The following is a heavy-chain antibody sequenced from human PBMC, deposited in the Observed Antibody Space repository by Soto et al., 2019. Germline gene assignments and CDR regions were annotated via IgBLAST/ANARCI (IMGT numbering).Heavy chain of an antibody. CDR3: ARGHFDPDY. CDR1: GFIFSSYW. V-gene: IGHV3-7*02. J-gene: IGHJ4*02. CDR2: IKQDGSEK. D-gene: IGHD3-9*01. Sequence: EVQLVESGGGLVQPGGSLRLSCAASGFIFSSYWMSWVRQAPGKGLEWVANIKQDGSEKYYVDSVKGRFTISRDNAKNSLYLQMNSLRAEDTAVYYCARGHFDPDYWGQGTLVTVSS.